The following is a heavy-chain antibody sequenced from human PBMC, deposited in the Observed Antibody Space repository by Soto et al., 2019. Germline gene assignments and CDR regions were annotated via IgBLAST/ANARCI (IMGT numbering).Heavy chain of an antibody. J-gene: IGHJ4*02. V-gene: IGHV4-31*03. Sequence: QVQLQESGPGLVKPSQTLSLTCTVSGGSISSGGTGSYWTWIRQLPGKGLEWIGYIYYTGNTYYNPSLKSRPTISIDTYENKFSLTLTPVTAAVTAVYFCASGHDAYKVRYWCQGTLVTVSS. CDR3: ASGHDAYKVRY. CDR2: IYYTGNT. CDR1: GGSISSGGTGSY. D-gene: IGHD1-1*01.